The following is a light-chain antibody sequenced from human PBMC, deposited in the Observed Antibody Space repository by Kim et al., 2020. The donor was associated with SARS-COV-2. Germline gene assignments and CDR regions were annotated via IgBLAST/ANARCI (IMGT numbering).Light chain of an antibody. CDR3: MQARQSPPWT. V-gene: IGKV2-28*01. J-gene: IGKJ1*01. CDR2: MAS. Sequence: DVVMTQSPLSLPVTLGEPASISCSSIQSLLHSNGYNYLDWYLQKPGQSPQLLIYMASNRASGVPDRFSGSGSGTDFTLNISRVEAEDVGVYYCMQARQSPPWTFGPGTKVDIK. CDR1: QSLLHSNGYNY.